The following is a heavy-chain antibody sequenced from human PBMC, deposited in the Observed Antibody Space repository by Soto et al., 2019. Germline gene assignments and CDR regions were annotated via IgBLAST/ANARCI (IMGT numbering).Heavy chain of an antibody. J-gene: IGHJ4*02. D-gene: IGHD2-15*01. CDR2: ISYDGSNK. CDR1: GLTFSSYA. V-gene: IGHV3-30-3*01. Sequence: QVQLVESGGGVVQPGRSLRLSCAASGLTFSSYAMHWVRQAPGKGLEWVAVISYDGSNKYYADSVKGRFTISRDNSKNTLYLQMNSLRAEDTAVYYCARDPPCSGGSCYPDYWGQGTLDTVSS. CDR3: ARDPPCSGGSCYPDY.